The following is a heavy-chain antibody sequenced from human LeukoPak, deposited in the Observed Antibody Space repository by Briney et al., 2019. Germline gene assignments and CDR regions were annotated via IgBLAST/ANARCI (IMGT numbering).Heavy chain of an antibody. CDR1: GFTFSSYA. CDR3: AKLLWFGELLPEYYFDY. Sequence: GGSLRLSCAASGFTFSSYAMHWVRQAPGKGLEWVAVISYDGSNKYYADSVKGRFTISRDNSKNTLYLQMNSLRAEDTAVYYCAKLLWFGELLPEYYFDYWGQGTLVTVSS. CDR2: ISYDGSNK. V-gene: IGHV3-30-3*02. D-gene: IGHD3-10*01. J-gene: IGHJ4*02.